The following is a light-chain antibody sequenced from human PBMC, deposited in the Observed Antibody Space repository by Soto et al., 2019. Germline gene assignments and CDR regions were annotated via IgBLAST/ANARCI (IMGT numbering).Light chain of an antibody. CDR3: LPYCHVIT. CDR1: QDISNY. V-gene: IGKV1-33*01. Sequence: SLCAALVGRRTINCQASQDISNYLNWYQQKLGKAPKLLIYDASNLETGVPLSFSGSGSGRDFTVVSSCLQTQDIAISYALPYCHVITSAQGTRLEIK. CDR2: DAS. J-gene: IGKJ5*01.